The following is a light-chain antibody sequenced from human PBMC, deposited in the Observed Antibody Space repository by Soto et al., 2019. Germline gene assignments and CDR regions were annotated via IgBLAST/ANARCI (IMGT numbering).Light chain of an antibody. CDR3: LQHNSYTRT. J-gene: IGKJ2*01. CDR1: QGIRND. Sequence: DIQMTQSPSSLSASVGDRVTITCRASQGIRNDLGRYQQKPGKAPKRLIYAASSLQSGVPSRFRGSRSATVFTLTLSHLQPEDFATLYCLQHNSYTRTFGLGTKLQIK. V-gene: IGKV1-17*02. CDR2: AAS.